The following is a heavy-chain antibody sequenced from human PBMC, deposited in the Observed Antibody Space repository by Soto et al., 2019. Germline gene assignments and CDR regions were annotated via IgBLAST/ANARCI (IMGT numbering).Heavy chain of an antibody. Sequence: QVQLVESGGGVVQPGRSLRLSCAASGFTFSSYGMHWVRQAPGKGLQWVAVISHEEINKYSADSVKGRFTISRDNSKNTLYLQMNSLKPYDPAVYYCATGPRHVWLRAGMDVWGQGTTVTVSS. V-gene: IGHV3-30*03. D-gene: IGHD5-18*01. CDR1: GFTFSSYG. J-gene: IGHJ6*02. CDR3: ATGPRHVWLRAGMDV. CDR2: ISHEEINK.